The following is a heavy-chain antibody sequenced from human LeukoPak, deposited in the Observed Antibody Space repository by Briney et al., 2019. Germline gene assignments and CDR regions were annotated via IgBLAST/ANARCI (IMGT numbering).Heavy chain of an antibody. CDR3: AREGEGYSSGLVDY. CDR1: GYTFTGYY. J-gene: IGHJ4*02. V-gene: IGHV1-2*02. CDR2: INPNSGGT. Sequence: ASVKVSCKASGYTFTGYYMHWVRQAPGQGLEWMGWINPNSGGTNYAQKFQGRVTMTRDTSISTAYMELSRLRSDDTAVYYCAREGEGYSSGLVDYWGQGTLVTVSS. D-gene: IGHD6-19*01.